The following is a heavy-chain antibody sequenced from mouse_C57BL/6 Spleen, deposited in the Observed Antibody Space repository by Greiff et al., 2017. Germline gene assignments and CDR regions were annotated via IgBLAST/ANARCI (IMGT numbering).Heavy chain of an antibody. CDR3: ARIYYYGSSPDY. J-gene: IGHJ2*01. Sequence: EVNLVESGGGLVKPGGSLKLSCAASGFTFSDYGMHWVRQAPEKGLEWVAYISSGSSTIYYADTVKGRFTISRDNAKNTLFLQMTSLRSEDTAMYYCARIYYYGSSPDYWGQGTTLTVSS. CDR1: GFTFSDYG. V-gene: IGHV5-17*01. D-gene: IGHD1-1*01. CDR2: ISSGSSTI.